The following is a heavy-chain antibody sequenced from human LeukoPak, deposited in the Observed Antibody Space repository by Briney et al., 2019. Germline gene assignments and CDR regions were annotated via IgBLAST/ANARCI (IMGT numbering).Heavy chain of an antibody. CDR3: AKDWSYYGSGSVAHFFDY. V-gene: IGHV3-9*01. CDR2: ISWNSGSI. Sequence: GRSLRLSCAASGFTFDDYAMHRVRQAPGKGLEWVSGISWNSGSIGYADSVKGRFTISRDNAKNSLYLQMNSLRAEDTALYYCAKDWSYYGSGSVAHFFDYWGQGTLVTVSS. CDR1: GFTFDDYA. J-gene: IGHJ4*02. D-gene: IGHD3-10*01.